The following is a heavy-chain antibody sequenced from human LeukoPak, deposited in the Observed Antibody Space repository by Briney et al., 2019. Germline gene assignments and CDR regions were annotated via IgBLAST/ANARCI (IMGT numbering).Heavy chain of an antibody. J-gene: IGHJ4*02. CDR3: AKPGLSTAWAYNDY. Sequence: GGSLRLSCAASGFTFSGYAMSWVRQAPGKGLEWVSAIVGGGGTTFYADSVKGRFTISRDNSKNTVYLQMNSLRAEDTAVYFCAKPGLSTAWAYNDYWGQGPLFTASS. CDR1: GFTFSGYA. V-gene: IGHV3-23*01. D-gene: IGHD3-10*01. CDR2: IVGGGGTT.